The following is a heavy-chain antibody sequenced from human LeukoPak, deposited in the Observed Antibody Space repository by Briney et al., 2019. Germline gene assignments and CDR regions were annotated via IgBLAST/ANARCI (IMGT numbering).Heavy chain of an antibody. CDR1: GFTLSSYE. CDR3: AKDSGYDSSGYYYYYMDV. J-gene: IGHJ6*03. D-gene: IGHD3-22*01. CDR2: IGYSGGDT. V-gene: IGHV3-23*01. Sequence: GGSLRLSCTVSGFTLSSYEMTWFRQAPGKGLEWVSSIGYSGGDTHYADSVKGRFTISRDNSKNTLYLQMNSLRAEDTAVYYCAKDSGYDSSGYYYYYMDVWGKGTTVTVSS.